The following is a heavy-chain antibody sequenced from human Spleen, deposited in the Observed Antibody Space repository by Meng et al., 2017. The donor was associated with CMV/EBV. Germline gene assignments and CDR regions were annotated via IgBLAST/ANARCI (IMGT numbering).Heavy chain of an antibody. D-gene: IGHD2-2*01. CDR1: YTFTSYG. V-gene: IGHV1-18*01. Sequence: YTFTSYGISWVRQAPGQGLEWMGWISAYNGNTNYAQKLQGRVTMTTDTSTSTAYMELRSLRSDDTAVYYCARDSRTPKRNQYQLLWDYWGQGTLVTVSS. CDR2: ISAYNGNT. CDR3: ARDSRTPKRNQYQLLWDY. J-gene: IGHJ4*02.